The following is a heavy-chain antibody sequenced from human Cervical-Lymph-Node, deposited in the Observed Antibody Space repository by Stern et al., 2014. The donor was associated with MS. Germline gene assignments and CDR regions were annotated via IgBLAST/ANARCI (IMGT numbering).Heavy chain of an antibody. CDR2: LDWDDDE. V-gene: IGHV2-70*01. CDR3: ARTYRQRDSSTFPYYFDY. Sequence: ESGPALVKPTQTLTLTCTFSGFSLTTSGMCVSWLRQPPGKALEWLGPLDWDDDESYNTSLMTRLTISKDTSRNQVVLTMANMDPVDTATYYCARTYRQRDSSTFPYYFDYWGQGTLVTVSS. CDR1: GFSLTTSGMC. D-gene: IGHD2/OR15-2a*01. J-gene: IGHJ4*02.